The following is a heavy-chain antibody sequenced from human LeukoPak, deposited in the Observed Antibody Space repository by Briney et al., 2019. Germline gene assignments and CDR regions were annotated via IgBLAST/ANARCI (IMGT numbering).Heavy chain of an antibody. CDR2: IYYSGST. CDR3: ATGDGRGYSYGYLFSYYGMDV. J-gene: IGHJ6*02. Sequence: PSETLSLTCTVSGGSISSSSYYWGWIRQPPGKGLEWIGSIYYSGSTYYNPSLKSRVTISVDTSKNQFSLRLSSVTAADTAVYYCATGDGRGYSYGYLFSYYGMDVWGQGTTVTVSS. CDR1: GGSISSSSYY. V-gene: IGHV4-39*01. D-gene: IGHD5-18*01.